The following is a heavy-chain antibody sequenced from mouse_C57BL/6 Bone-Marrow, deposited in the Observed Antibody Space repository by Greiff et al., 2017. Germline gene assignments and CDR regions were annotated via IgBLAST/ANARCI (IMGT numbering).Heavy chain of an antibody. CDR1: GYAFTNYL. CDR3: ARFYYYGSSLFDY. Sequence: QVQLQQSGAELVRPGTSVKVSCKASGYAFTNYLIEWVKQRPGQGLEWIGVINPGSGGTNYNEKFKGKATLNADKSSSTAYMQLSSLTSEDSAVYFGARFYYYGSSLFDYWGQGTTLTVSS. D-gene: IGHD1-1*01. V-gene: IGHV1-54*01. CDR2: INPGSGGT. J-gene: IGHJ2*01.